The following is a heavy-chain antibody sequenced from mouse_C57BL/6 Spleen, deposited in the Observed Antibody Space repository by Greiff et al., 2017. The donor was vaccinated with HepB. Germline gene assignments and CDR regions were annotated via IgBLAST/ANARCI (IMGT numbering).Heavy chain of an antibody. CDR3: AKAYGSSYDGAMDY. V-gene: IGHV1-74*01. Sequence: VQLQQPGAELVKPGASVKVSCKASGYTFTSYWMHWVKQRPGQGLEWIGRIHPYDSDTNYNQKFKGKATLTVEKSYSTAYMQLSSRTSEDSAVYYCAKAYGSSYDGAMDYWGQGTSVTVSS. CDR1: GYTFTSYW. D-gene: IGHD1-1*01. J-gene: IGHJ4*01. CDR2: IHPYDSDT.